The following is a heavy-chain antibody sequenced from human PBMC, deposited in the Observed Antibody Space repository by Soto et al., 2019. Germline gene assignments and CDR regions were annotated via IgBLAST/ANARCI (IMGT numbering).Heavy chain of an antibody. CDR3: ARDRAGYYSHFVY. V-gene: IGHV1-69*01. CDR2: IMPFFGSG. J-gene: IGHJ4*02. D-gene: IGHD3-22*01. Sequence: QVYLVQSGAEVKKPGSSVKVSCKAVGGTFTNYAFSWVRQAPGQGLECMGGIMPFFGSGNYAQKFQGRINIPADESTSSVYLELTSLRSEDTAVYYCARDRAGYYSHFVYWGQGTLVTVSS. CDR1: GGTFTNYA.